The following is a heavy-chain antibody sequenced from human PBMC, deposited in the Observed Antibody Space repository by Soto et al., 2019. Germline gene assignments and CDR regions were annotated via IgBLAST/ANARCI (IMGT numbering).Heavy chain of an antibody. CDR1: GFSFSNYG. CDR2: LSGSGTNI. CDR3: ARCRYSYGYDFDS. V-gene: IGHV3-48*02. J-gene: IGHJ4*02. D-gene: IGHD5-18*01. Sequence: DVHLVESGGGLVQPGGSLRLSSAASGFSFSNYGMSWVRQAPGKGLEWGSHLSGSGTNIYYAGSVKGRFTVSRDIAKNSLFLQMISLRDEDTAVYYCARCRYSYGYDFDSWGQGTLVTVSS.